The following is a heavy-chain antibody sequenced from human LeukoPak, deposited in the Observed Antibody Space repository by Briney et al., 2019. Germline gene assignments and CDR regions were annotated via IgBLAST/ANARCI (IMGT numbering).Heavy chain of an antibody. CDR1: GYTFSSYG. Sequence: ASVKVSCKASGYTFSSYGVSWVRQAPGQGLEWMGWISAYNGNTKYAQKLQGRVTMTTDTSTSTTYMELRSLRSDDTAVYHCARGRGYCSSTSCRRGIFDYWGQGTLVTVSS. V-gene: IGHV1-18*01. CDR2: ISAYNGNT. CDR3: ARGRGYCSSTSCRRGIFDY. J-gene: IGHJ4*02. D-gene: IGHD2-2*01.